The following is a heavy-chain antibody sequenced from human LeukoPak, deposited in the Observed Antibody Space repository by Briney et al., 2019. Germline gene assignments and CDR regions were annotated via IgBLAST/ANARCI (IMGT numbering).Heavy chain of an antibody. D-gene: IGHD2-2*01. J-gene: IGHJ4*02. V-gene: IGHV3-53*01. CDR3: ARGIRDCSRNTCYQPLDY. CDR2: VYSGGHT. CDR1: GLIVSNNY. Sequence: GGSLRLSCAASGLIVSNNYISWVRQAPGKGLELVSIVYSGGHTYYADSVKGRFTISRDKSKNTLYLQMSSLRAEDTAVYYCARGIRDCSRNTCYQPLDYWGQAALVTVSS.